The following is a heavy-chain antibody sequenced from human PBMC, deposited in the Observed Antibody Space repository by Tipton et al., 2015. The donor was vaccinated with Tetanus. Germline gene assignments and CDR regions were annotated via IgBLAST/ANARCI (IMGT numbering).Heavy chain of an antibody. V-gene: IGHV3-48*04. Sequence: SLRLSCAASGFTFSDYTMNWVRQAPGKGLEWVSYISDSGTIIFYADSVRGRFTVSRDNAKDSLYLQMNSLRAEDTAVYFCACHRLSNWFGYWGQGTLVTVSS. CDR2: ISDSGTII. CDR1: GFTFSDYT. CDR3: ACHRLSNWFGY. D-gene: IGHD6-13*01. J-gene: IGHJ4*02.